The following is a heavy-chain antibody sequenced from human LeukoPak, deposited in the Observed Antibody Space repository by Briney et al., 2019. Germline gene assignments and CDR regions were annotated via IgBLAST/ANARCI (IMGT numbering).Heavy chain of an antibody. Sequence: PGGSLRLSCAASGFIFDDYAMHWVRQAPGKGLEWVSSISSSSSYIYYADSVKGRFTISRDNAKNSLYLQMNSLRAEDTAVYYCARDVTIFGVVIIDYWGQGTLVTVSS. CDR2: ISSSSSYI. V-gene: IGHV3-21*01. D-gene: IGHD3-3*01. CDR1: GFIFDDYA. J-gene: IGHJ4*02. CDR3: ARDVTIFGVVIIDY.